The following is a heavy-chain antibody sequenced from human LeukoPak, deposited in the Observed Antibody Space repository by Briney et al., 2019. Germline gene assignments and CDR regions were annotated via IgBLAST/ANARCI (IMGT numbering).Heavy chain of an antibody. Sequence: SETLSLTCAVSGGSFSGYYWTWIRQPPGKGLEWIGYIYYSGSTNYNPSLKSRVTISVDTSKNQFSLKLSSVTAADTAVYYCARVLGDTDAFDIWGQGTMVTVSS. CDR3: ARVLGDTDAFDI. CDR2: IYYSGST. CDR1: GGSFSGYY. D-gene: IGHD3-16*01. V-gene: IGHV4-59*01. J-gene: IGHJ3*02.